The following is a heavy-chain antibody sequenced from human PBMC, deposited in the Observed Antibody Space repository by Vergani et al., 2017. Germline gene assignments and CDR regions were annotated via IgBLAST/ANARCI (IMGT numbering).Heavy chain of an antibody. CDR1: GGTFSSYT. CDR2: IIPILGIA. J-gene: IGHJ3*02. CDR3: ARGEDSSSALYAFDI. Sequence: QVQLVQSGAEVKKPGSSVKVSCKASGGTFSSYTISWVRQAPGQGLEWMGRIIPILGIAKYAQKFQGRVTITADESTSTAYMELSSLRSEDTAVYYCARGEDSSSALYAFDIWGQGTMVTVSS. V-gene: IGHV1-69*02. D-gene: IGHD6-6*01.